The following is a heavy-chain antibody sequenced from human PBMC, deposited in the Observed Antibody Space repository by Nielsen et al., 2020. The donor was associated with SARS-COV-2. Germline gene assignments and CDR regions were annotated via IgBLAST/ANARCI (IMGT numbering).Heavy chain of an antibody. J-gene: IGHJ4*02. CDR2: IRQDGNQR. D-gene: IGHD2-15*01. CDR1: GFTFGTYW. Sequence: GGSLRLSCAASGFTFGTYWMSWARQAPGKGLEWVATIRQDGNQRHYVDSVKGRFTISRDNANNVLYLQMNSLRAEDTAVFYCVRGCGRSSCPYYLDNWGQGILVTVSS. V-gene: IGHV3-7*04. CDR3: VRGCGRSSCPYYLDN.